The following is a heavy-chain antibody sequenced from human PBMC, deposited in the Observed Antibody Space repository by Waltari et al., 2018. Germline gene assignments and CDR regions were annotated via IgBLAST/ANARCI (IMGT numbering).Heavy chain of an antibody. D-gene: IGHD3-22*01. CDR1: GFNSISYA. CDR3: ARHLYSIDYLELAK. V-gene: IGHV3-23*01. J-gene: IGHJ4*02. CDR2: ISDSCVIT. Sequence: EEHLLESGGGLAQPGGSLRLSRAASGFNSISYAMSWVRQAPGKGLEWVSGISDSCVITKSADSVKGRFTVSRDNSKNTVFLHLNSLRAEDTAIYYCARHLYSIDYLELAKWGQGTLVTVSS.